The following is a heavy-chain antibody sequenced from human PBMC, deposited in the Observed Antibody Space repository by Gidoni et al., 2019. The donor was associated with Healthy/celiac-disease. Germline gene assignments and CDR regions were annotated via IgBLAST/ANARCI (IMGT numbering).Heavy chain of an antibody. CDR2: ISSSSSTI. V-gene: IGHV3-48*02. J-gene: IGHJ3*02. CDR1: GFTFRSYS. CDR3: AREWRSYKNFGAFDI. Sequence: EVQLVESGGGLVQPGGSLRLSCAASGFTFRSYSMNWVRQAPGKGLEWVSYISSSSSTIYYADSVKGRFTISRDNAKNSLYLQMNSLRDEDTAVYYCAREWRSYKNFGAFDIWGQGTMVTVSS. D-gene: IGHD1-26*01.